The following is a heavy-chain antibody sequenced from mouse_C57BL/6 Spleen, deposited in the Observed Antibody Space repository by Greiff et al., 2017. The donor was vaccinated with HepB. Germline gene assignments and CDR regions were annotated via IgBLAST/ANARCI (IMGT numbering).Heavy chain of an antibody. CDR2: INPNNGGT. D-gene: IGHD2-4*01. J-gene: IGHJ1*03. Sequence: EVQLQQSGPELVKPGASVKISCKASGYTFTDYYMNWVKQSHGKSLEWIGDINPNNGGTSYNQKFKGKATLTVDKSSSTAYMELRSLTSEDSAVYYCARGQKIYYEYDGYFDVWGTRTTVTVSS. CDR3: ARGQKIYYEYDGYFDV. CDR1: GYTFTDYY. V-gene: IGHV1-26*01.